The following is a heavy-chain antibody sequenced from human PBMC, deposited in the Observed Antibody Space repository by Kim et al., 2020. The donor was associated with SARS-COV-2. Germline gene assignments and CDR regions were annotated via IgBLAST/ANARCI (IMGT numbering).Heavy chain of an antibody. Sequence: SETLSLTCTVSGGSISSSSYHWGWIRQPPGKGLEWIGTIYYSGSTYFNPSLKSRVTISVDTSTNQFSLKLSSVTAADTALYCCARSTSRRGGNFDYWGQGTLVTVSS. J-gene: IGHJ4*02. V-gene: IGHV4-39*07. CDR3: ARSTSRRGGNFDY. D-gene: IGHD2-2*01. CDR1: GGSISSSSYH. CDR2: IYYSGST.